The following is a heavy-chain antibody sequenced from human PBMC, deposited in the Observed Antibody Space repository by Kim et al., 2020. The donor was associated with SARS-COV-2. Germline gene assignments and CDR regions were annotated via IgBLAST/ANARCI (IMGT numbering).Heavy chain of an antibody. CDR2: ISGNGDIT. V-gene: IGHV3-23*01. D-gene: IGHD3-9*01. CDR1: GFSFSSHA. CDR3: AKGRYYDILTGFP. J-gene: IGHJ5*02. Sequence: GGSLRLSCVASGFSFSSHAMSWVRQAPGKGLEWVSVISGNGDITYYGHSVKGRLTISRDNSKNTLYLQMNSLRAEDTAVYYCAKGRYYDILTGFPWGQGT.